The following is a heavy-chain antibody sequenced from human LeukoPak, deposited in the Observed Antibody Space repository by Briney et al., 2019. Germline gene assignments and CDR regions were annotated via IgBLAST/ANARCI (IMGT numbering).Heavy chain of an antibody. CDR1: GFTFSSYS. V-gene: IGHV3-48*01. J-gene: IGHJ6*03. D-gene: IGHD5-18*01. CDR3: ARENRYSYGFNYYYYMDV. CDR2: ISSSSSTI. Sequence: GGSLRLSCAASGFTFSSYSMNWVRQAPGKGLEWVSYISSSSSTIYYADSVKGRFTISRDNAKNSLYLQMNSLRAEDTAVYYCARENRYSYGFNYYYYMDVWGTRTTVTVSS.